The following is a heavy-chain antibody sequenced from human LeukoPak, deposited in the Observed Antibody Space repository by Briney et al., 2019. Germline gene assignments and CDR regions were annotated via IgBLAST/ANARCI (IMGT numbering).Heavy chain of an antibody. CDR3: ARDSDCSGGSCYVRAFDP. J-gene: IGHJ5*02. V-gene: IGHV1-69*13. CDR2: IIPIFGTA. Sequence: ASVKVSCKASGGTFSSYAISWVRQAPGQGLEWMGGIIPIFGTANYAQKFQGRVTITADESTSTAYMELSSLRSEDTAVYYCARDSDCSGGSCYVRAFDPWGQGTLVTVSS. CDR1: GGTFSSYA. D-gene: IGHD2-15*01.